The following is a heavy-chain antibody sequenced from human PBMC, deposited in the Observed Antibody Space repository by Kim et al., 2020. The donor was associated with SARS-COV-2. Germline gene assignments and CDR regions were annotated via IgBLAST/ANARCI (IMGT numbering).Heavy chain of an antibody. V-gene: IGHV3-66*01. J-gene: IGHJ2*01. CDR3: ARAGYYDSSGHYF. D-gene: IGHD3-22*01. CDR2: IFSDGRT. CDR1: GFSVRNTY. Sequence: GGSLRLSCAPSGFSVRNTYLSWVRQAPGKGLEWVSLIFSDGRTFYADSVKVRFTVSIDNSKDTTHLQMNSLVAEDTAADFCARAGYYDSSGHYF.